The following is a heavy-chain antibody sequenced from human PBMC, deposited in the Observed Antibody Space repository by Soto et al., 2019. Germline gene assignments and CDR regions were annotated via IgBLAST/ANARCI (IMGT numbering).Heavy chain of an antibody. D-gene: IGHD4-17*01. J-gene: IGHJ4*02. CDR1: GFTFSSYA. CDR3: ANVISGDYVLTFDY. CDR2: LSGSGGST. Sequence: EVQLLESGGGWVQPGGSLRLSSAASGFTFSSYAMSWVRQAPGKGLEWVSALSGSGGSTYYADSVKGRFTISRDNSKNTLYLQMNSLRAEDTAVYYCANVISGDYVLTFDYWGQGTLVTVSS. V-gene: IGHV3-23*01.